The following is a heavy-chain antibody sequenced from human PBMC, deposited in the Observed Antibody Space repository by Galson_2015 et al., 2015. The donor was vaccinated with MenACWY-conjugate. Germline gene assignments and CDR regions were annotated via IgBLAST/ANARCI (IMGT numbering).Heavy chain of an antibody. CDR1: EVTLNVYT. J-gene: IGHJ6*02. CDR3: ARDMGSVGDV. D-gene: IGHD1-26*01. CDR2: IIPILGMT. V-gene: IGHV1-69*04. Sequence: SVKVSCKASEVTLNVYTISRVRQAPGEGLEWVGRIIPILGMTNYGQRFQGRVTMTADKSTSTAYMELSSLRSEDTAVYYCARDMGSVGDVWGQGTTVIVS.